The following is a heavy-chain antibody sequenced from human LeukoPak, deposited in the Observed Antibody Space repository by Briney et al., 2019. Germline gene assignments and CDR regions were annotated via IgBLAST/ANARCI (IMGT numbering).Heavy chain of an antibody. D-gene: IGHD5-12*01. V-gene: IGHV1-46*01. CDR3: ARDLGEATRAFDI. J-gene: IGHJ3*02. CDR2: INPSGGST. Sequence: ASVKVSCKASGYTFTGYYMHWVRQAPGQGLEWMGIINPSGGSTSYAQKFQGRVTMTRDMSTSTVYMELSSLRSEDTAVYYCARDLGEATRAFDIWGQGTMVTVSS. CDR1: GYTFTGYY.